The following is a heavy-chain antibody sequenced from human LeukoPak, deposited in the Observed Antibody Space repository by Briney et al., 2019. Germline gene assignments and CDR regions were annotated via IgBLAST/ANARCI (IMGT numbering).Heavy chain of an antibody. Sequence: GESLKISYKDSTYSFSTSWIVGVRQMPGKGLEWMGISYPGDSDTRYSPSFQGQVTISADKSISTAYLQWSSLKASDTGMYYCARVAPGYSSYDGGMDVWGQGTTVTVSS. J-gene: IGHJ6*02. CDR3: ARVAPGYSSYDGGMDV. CDR1: TYSFSTSW. CDR2: SYPGDSDT. V-gene: IGHV5-51*01. D-gene: IGHD5-18*01.